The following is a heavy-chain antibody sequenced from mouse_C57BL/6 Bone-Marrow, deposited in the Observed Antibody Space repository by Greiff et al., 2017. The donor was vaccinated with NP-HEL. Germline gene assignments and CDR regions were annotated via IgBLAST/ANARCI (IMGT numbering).Heavy chain of an antibody. D-gene: IGHD4-1*02. V-gene: IGHV1-7*01. CDR1: GYPFTSYW. CDR2: INRSSGYT. J-gene: IGHJ4*01. Sequence: QVQLQQSGAELAKPGASVKLSCKASGYPFTSYWMLWVQQMPGQGLEWIGYINRSSGYTKYNQKFKDKATLTSDKSTSTAYKPLSSLTYEDSAVYYCARYRASTGTRAMDYWGQGTSVTVSS. CDR3: ARYRASTGTRAMDY.